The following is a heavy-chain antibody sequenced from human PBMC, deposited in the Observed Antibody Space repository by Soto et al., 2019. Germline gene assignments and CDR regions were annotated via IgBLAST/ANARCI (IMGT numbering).Heavy chain of an antibody. V-gene: IGHV4-59*01. Sequence: PSETLSLTCTVSGGSISSYYWSWIRQPPGKGLEWIGYIYYSGSTNYNPSLKSRVTISVDTSKNQFSLKLSSVTAADTAVYYCAIGGSGSYYNPYCFDYWGQGTLVTVSS. CDR1: GGSISSYY. J-gene: IGHJ4*02. CDR3: AIGGSGSYYNPYCFDY. CDR2: IYYSGST. D-gene: IGHD3-10*01.